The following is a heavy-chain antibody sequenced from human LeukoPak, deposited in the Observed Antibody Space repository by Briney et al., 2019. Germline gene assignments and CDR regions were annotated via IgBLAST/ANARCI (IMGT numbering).Heavy chain of an antibody. CDR2: IGGKSTI. CDR1: GFTFNDYW. Sequence: GGSLRLSCAASGFTFNDYWMNWVRHAPGKGLEWLAYIGGKSTINYADSVKGRFTISRDNAKNSLYLQMNSLRDDDTAVYYCARDHADTATFDYWGQGTLVTVSS. J-gene: IGHJ4*02. CDR3: ARDHADTATFDY. D-gene: IGHD5-18*01. V-gene: IGHV3-69-1*01.